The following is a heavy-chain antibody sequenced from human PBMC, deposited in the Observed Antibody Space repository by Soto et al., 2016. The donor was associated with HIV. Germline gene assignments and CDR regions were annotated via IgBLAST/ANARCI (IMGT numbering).Heavy chain of an antibody. CDR1: GFPFRSYV. Sequence: EVQLVESGEARYSRGSLRLSCEASGFPFRSYVMNWVRQAPGKGLEWISYISSSGSIKHYADSVKGRFTISRDKAKNSLFLQMNSLRVDDTAVYYCVRRSNTVTTAYWYFDLWGRGTLVTVSS. D-gene: IGHD4-17*01. CDR3: VRRSNTVTTAYWYFDL. CDR2: ISSSGSIK. J-gene: IGHJ2*01. V-gene: IGHV3-48*03.